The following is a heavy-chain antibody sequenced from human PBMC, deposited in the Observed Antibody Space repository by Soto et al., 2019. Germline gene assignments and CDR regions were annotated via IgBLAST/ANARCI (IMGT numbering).Heavy chain of an antibody. CDR2: IYYSGST. Sequence: SETLSLTCTVSGGSISSGGYYWSWIRRHPGKGLEWIGYIYYSGSTYYNPSLKSRVTISVDTSKNQFSLKLSSVTAADTAVYYCARTAQGGCSGGSCYSDFDYWGQGTLVTVSS. CDR1: GGSISSGGYY. J-gene: IGHJ4*02. CDR3: ARTAQGGCSGGSCYSDFDY. V-gene: IGHV4-31*03. D-gene: IGHD2-15*01.